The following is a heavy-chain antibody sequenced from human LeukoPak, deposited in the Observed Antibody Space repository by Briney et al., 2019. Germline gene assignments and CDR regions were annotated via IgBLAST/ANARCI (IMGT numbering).Heavy chain of an antibody. J-gene: IGHJ4*02. D-gene: IGHD3-9*01. CDR3: ARDDTTPSGYSPG. V-gene: IGHV3-7*01. CDR2: IKEDGSEK. Sequence: GGSLRLSCATSGSTFSSYWMSWVRQAPGKGLDCVANIKEDGSEKDYVDSVKGRFTISRDNDKISLYLQMNSLRAEDTAVYYCARDDTTPSGYSPGWGQGTLVTVSS. CDR1: GSTFSSYW.